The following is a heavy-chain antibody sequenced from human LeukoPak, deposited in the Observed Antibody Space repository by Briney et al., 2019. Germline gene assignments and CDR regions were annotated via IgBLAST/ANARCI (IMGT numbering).Heavy chain of an antibody. V-gene: IGHV4-4*02. Sequence: SETLSLTCAVSGGSISSSNWWSWVRQPPRKGLEWIGEIYHSGSANYNPSLKSRVTISVAESKNQFSLKLGSVTAADTAVYYCARVLQPAAFDYWGQGTLVTVPS. CDR3: ARVLQPAAFDY. J-gene: IGHJ4*02. CDR1: GGSISSSNW. D-gene: IGHD2-2*01. CDR2: IYHSGSA.